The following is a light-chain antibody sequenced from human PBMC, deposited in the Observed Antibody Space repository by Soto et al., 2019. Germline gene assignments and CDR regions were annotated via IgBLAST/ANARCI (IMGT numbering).Light chain of an antibody. CDR1: QTVNNK. CDR3: QQFSDWPPVT. Sequence: IVMTQSPATLSVSPGDSATLSCRASQTVNNKIAWYQQRPVQAPRLLVYGASTRVTGIPARFSGSGSGTDFTLTIRSLQPEDIATYYCQQFSDWPPVTFGGGTRVDI. J-gene: IGKJ4*01. CDR2: GAS. V-gene: IGKV3D-15*01.